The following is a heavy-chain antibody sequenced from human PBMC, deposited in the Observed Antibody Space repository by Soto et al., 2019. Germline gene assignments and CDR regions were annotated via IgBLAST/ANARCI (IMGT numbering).Heavy chain of an antibody. D-gene: IGHD6-19*01. Sequence: QVPLVESGGGMVQPGRSLRLSCAASGFTFSTYGMHWVRQVPGKGLEWVAVISYDGSNTYYADSVKGRFSSSSDNSKKPLYLEMNSLTAEDTAVYYSALLTKYNSGWFGRIDFWGQGAVVTVSS. V-gene: IGHV3-30*03. CDR1: GFTFSTYG. CDR3: ALLTKYNSGWFGRIDF. CDR2: ISYDGSNT. J-gene: IGHJ4*02.